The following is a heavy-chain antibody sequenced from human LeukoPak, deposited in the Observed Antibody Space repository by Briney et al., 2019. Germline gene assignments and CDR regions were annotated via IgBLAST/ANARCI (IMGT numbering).Heavy chain of an antibody. CDR1: GASITSCSHY. V-gene: IGHV4-61*02. D-gene: IGHD2-21*01. CDR2: IHSSGST. Sequence: SQTLSLTCTVSGASITSCSHYWSWIRQPAGRGLEWIGRIHSSGSTIHNSSLKSRVTMSVDTSKNQFSLSLSSVTAADTDVYYCATSYDYYFFYMDVWGKGTTVTVSS. CDR3: ATSYDYYFFYMDV. J-gene: IGHJ6*03.